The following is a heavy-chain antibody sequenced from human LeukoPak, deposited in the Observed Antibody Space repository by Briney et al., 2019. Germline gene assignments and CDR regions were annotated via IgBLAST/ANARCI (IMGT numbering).Heavy chain of an antibody. D-gene: IGHD1-26*01. CDR2: VYYTGST. CDR3: ARGGTNFDY. CDR1: GGSISSYY. V-gene: IGHV4-59*08. J-gene: IGHJ4*02. Sequence: PSETLSLTCTVSGGSISSYYWSWIRQPPGKGLEWIGYVYYTGSTKYNPSLKSRVAISVDTSKNQFSLKLSSVTAADTAVYYCARGGTNFDYWGQGTQVTVSS.